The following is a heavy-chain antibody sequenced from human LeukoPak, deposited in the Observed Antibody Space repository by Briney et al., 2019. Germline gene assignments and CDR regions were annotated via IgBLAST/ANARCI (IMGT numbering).Heavy chain of an antibody. J-gene: IGHJ4*02. V-gene: IGHV4-34*01. Sequence: SETLSLTCAVYGGSFSGYYWSWIRQPPGKGLEWIGEINHSGSTNYNPSLKSRVTISVDTSKNQFSLKLSSVTAADTAVYYCARDLENYYDSSGSPRYYFDYWGQGTLVTVSS. CDR1: GGSFSGYY. D-gene: IGHD3-22*01. CDR2: INHSGST. CDR3: ARDLENYYDSSGSPRYYFDY.